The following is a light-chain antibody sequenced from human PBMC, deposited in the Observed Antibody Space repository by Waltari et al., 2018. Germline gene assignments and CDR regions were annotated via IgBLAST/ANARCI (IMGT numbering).Light chain of an antibody. Sequence: LTKSPPPLSSTLEQPASISSSSTQSLLYSDGNTYLNWFQQRPGQSPRRLIFRVSIRDFGVPDRFSGSGSGTDFTLRISRVEAEDAGIYYCMQGIHWPTFGQGTKLEIK. V-gene: IGKV2-30*01. J-gene: IGKJ2*01. CDR3: MQGIHWPT. CDR2: RVS. CDR1: QSLLYSDGNTY.